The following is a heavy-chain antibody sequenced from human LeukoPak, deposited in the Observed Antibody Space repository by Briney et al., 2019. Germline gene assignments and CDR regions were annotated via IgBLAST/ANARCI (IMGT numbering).Heavy chain of an antibody. J-gene: IGHJ6*02. CDR3: AQDRYFDWLFPSGMDV. D-gene: IGHD3-9*01. CDR2: ISYDGSNK. V-gene: IGHV3-30*18. Sequence: PGGSVRLSCAASGFTFRTYDMHWLRQAPGKGLEGVSVISYDGSNKYYAGSVKGRFTISRDNSKNALYLQMSRLSAEDTAVYYCAQDRYFDWLFPSGMDVWGQGPTVTVSS. CDR1: GFTFRTYD.